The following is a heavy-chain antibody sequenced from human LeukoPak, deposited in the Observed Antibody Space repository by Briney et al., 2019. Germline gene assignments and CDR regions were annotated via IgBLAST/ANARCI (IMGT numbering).Heavy chain of an antibody. Sequence: SETLSLTCTVSSDFIRSSGFYWGWVRQPPGRGLEWIGSIYYSGSTHYNPSLRSRVTISADTSKQQFSLKLSSATAADTAVYYCAISENYFDSWGQGRLVTVFS. CDR1: SDFIRSSGFY. D-gene: IGHD3-3*02. CDR3: AISENYFDS. V-gene: IGHV4-39*01. J-gene: IGHJ4*02. CDR2: IYYSGST.